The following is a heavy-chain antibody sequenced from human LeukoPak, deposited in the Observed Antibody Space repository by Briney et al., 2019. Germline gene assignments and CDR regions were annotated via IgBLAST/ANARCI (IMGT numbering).Heavy chain of an antibody. CDR3: AKDATYDYVWGTVSFDY. Sequence: PGGSLRLSCAASGFTFSSYWMHWVRQAPGKGLEWVSLISGDGGSTYYADSVKGRFTISRDNSKNSLYLQMNSLRTEDTALYYCAKDATYDYVWGTVSFDYWGQGTLVTVSS. D-gene: IGHD3-16*01. CDR1: GFTFSSYW. V-gene: IGHV3-43*02. J-gene: IGHJ4*02. CDR2: ISGDGGST.